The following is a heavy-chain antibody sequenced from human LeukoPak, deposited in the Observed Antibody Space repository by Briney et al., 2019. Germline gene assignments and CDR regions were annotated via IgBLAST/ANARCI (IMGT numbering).Heavy chain of an antibody. Sequence: SETLSPTCTVSGGSISSGDYYWSWIRQPPGKGLEWIGYIYYSESTYYNPSLKSRVTISVDTSKNQFSLKLSSVTAADTAVYYCARDQIEEDYGDLRGYYYYGMDVWGKGTTVTVSS. V-gene: IGHV4-30-4*01. J-gene: IGHJ6*04. CDR1: GGSISSGDYY. D-gene: IGHD4-17*01. CDR3: ARDQIEEDYGDLRGYYYYGMDV. CDR2: IYYSEST.